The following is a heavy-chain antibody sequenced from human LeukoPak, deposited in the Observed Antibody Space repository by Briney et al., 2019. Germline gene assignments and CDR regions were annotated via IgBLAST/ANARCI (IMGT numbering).Heavy chain of an antibody. V-gene: IGHV4-34*01. J-gene: IGHJ4*02. CDR1: GVSFNDYY. CDR3: TRMTAGHDY. D-gene: IGHD2-21*02. CDR2: INHSGYT. Sequence: SETLSLTCAVSGVSFNDYYWSWVRHPPGKGLEWIGEINHSGYTNDSPSLKSRVTLSIDTSRKQFSLNLRSVTVADTGIYYCTRMTAGHDYWGQGTLVTVSS.